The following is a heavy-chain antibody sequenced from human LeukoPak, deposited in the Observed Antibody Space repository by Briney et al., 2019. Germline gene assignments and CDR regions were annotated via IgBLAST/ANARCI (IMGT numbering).Heavy chain of an antibody. CDR2: IYYSGST. D-gene: IGHD5-18*01. CDR1: GGSISSYY. CDR3: ARLEGGKRGYSYVDR. V-gene: IGHV4-59*08. J-gene: IGHJ5*02. Sequence: SETLSLTCTVSGGSISSYYWSWIRQPPGKGLEWIGYIYYSGSTNYNPSLKSRVTISVDTSKNQFSLKLSSVTAADTAVYYCARLEGGKRGYSYVDRWGQGTLVTVSP.